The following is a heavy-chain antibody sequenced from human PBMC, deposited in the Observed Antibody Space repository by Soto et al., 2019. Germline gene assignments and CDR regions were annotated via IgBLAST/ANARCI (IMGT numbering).Heavy chain of an antibody. CDR3: AKDRTLDMAVAGTPYYFDY. D-gene: IGHD6-19*01. Sequence: EVQLLESGGGLVQPGGSLRLSCAASGFTFSSYAMSWVRQAPGKGLEWVSAISGSGGSTYYADSGKGRFTMSRDNSKNTLYLQMNSLRAEDTAVYYCAKDRTLDMAVAGTPYYFDYWGQGTLVTVSS. CDR2: ISGSGGST. CDR1: GFTFSSYA. J-gene: IGHJ4*02. V-gene: IGHV3-23*01.